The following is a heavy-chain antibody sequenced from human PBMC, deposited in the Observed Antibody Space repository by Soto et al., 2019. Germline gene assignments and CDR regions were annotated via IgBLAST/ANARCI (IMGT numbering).Heavy chain of an antibody. CDR1: GFTFSNAW. CDR3: ARNYYDSGGGFDY. D-gene: IGHD3-22*01. Sequence: GGSLRLSCAASGFTFSNAWMNWVRQAPGKGLEWVSAISGSGGSTYYADSVKGRFTISRDNSKNTLYLQMNSLRAEDTAVYYCARNYYDSGGGFDYWGQGTLVTVSS. J-gene: IGHJ4*02. V-gene: IGHV3-23*01. CDR2: ISGSGGST.